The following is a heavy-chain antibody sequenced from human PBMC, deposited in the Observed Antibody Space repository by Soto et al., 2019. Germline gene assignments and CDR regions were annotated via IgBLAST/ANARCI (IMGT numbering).Heavy chain of an antibody. D-gene: IGHD6-19*01. V-gene: IGHV3-30*18. J-gene: IGHJ4*02. CDR2: ISYDGSNK. Sequence: GGSLRLSCAASGFTFSSYGMHWVRQAPGKGLEWVAVISYDGSNKYYADSVKGRFTISRDNSKNTLYLQMNSLRAEDTAVYYCAEAGYSSTYYFDYWGQGTLVTVSS. CDR1: GFTFSSYG. CDR3: AEAGYSSTYYFDY.